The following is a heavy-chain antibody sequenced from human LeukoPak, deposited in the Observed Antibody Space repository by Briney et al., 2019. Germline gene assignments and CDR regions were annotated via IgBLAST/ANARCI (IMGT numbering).Heavy chain of an antibody. CDR1: GFTFSSYS. D-gene: IGHD2-2*01. CDR2: ISSSSSTI. J-gene: IGHJ4*02. V-gene: IGHV3-48*01. CDR3: ASRVVVPAAFDY. Sequence: GGSLRLSCAVSGFTFSSYSMNWVRKAPGKGLEWVSYISSSSSTIYYADSVKGRFTISRDNAKNSLYLQMNSLRAEDTAVYYCASRVVVPAAFDYWGQGTPVTVSS.